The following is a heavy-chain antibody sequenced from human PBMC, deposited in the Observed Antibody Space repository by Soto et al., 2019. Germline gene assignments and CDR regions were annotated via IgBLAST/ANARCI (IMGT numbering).Heavy chain of an antibody. CDR2: ISSDGNNK. D-gene: IGHD4-17*01. Sequence: QVQLVESGGGVVQPGRSLRLSCAASGFTFDSYGVHWVRQAPGKGLAWVAVISSDGNNKYYADSVKGRFTISRDNFKNTLYLQMSSLIADDTAVYYCAKDLLPNTVTTCGSWGQGTLVTVSS. CDR1: GFTFDSYG. V-gene: IGHV3-30*18. J-gene: IGHJ5*02. CDR3: AKDLLPNTVTTCGS.